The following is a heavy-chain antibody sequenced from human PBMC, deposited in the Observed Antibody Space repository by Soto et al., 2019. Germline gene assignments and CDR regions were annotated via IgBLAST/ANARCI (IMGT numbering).Heavy chain of an antibody. CDR1: GGSINSSSSY. CDR3: ASLESTLEGFDY. V-gene: IGHV4-39*07. J-gene: IGHJ4*02. Sequence: PSETLSLTCTVSGGSINSSSSYWAWIRQPPGKGLEWIGSIYYSGTSYSNPSLRSRISMSVDTSKNQFSLKLSSVTAADTAVYYCASLESTLEGFDYWGQGTLVTVSS. D-gene: IGHD3-3*01. CDR2: IYYSGTS.